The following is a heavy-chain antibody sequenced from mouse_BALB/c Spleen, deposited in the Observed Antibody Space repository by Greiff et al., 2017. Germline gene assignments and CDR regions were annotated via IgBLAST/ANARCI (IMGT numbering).Heavy chain of an antibody. Sequence: VKLQESGAELVRPGTSVKISCKASGYTFTNYWLGWVKQRPGHGLEWIGDIYPGGGYTNYNEKFKGKATLTADTSSSTAYMQLSSLTSEDSAVYFCARPYGSSYGYYAMDYWGQGTSVTVSS. CDR1: GYTFTNYW. CDR3: ARPYGSSYGYYAMDY. D-gene: IGHD1-1*01. CDR2: IYPGGGYT. J-gene: IGHJ4*01. V-gene: IGHV1-63*02.